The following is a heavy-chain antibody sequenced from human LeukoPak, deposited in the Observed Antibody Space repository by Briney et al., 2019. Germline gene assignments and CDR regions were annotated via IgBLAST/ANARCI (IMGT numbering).Heavy chain of an antibody. J-gene: IGHJ5*02. D-gene: IGHD2-2*01. CDR3: ARHFGVVPAAIWFDP. Sequence: SETLSLTCAVYGGSFSGYYWSWIRQPPGKGLEWIGYIYYSGSTNYNPSLKSRVTISVDTSKNQFSLKLSSVTAADTAVYYCARHFGVVPAAIWFDPWGQGTLVTVSS. V-gene: IGHV4-59*08. CDR1: GGSFSGYY. CDR2: IYYSGST.